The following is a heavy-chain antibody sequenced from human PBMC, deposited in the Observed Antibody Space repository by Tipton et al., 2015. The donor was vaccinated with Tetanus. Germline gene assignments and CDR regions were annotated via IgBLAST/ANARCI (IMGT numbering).Heavy chain of an antibody. J-gene: IGHJ3*01. Sequence: LRLSCTVSGASISSNTYYWGWIRQPPGKGLEWIASVSYSGSTYYNPSPKSRVTMSLDTSKNQFSVRLTSVTAADAAVYYCARPSTTVTPRAFDVWGQGTMVTVSS. CDR3: ARPSTTVTPRAFDV. CDR1: GASISSNTYY. D-gene: IGHD4-17*01. V-gene: IGHV4-39*01. CDR2: VSYSGST.